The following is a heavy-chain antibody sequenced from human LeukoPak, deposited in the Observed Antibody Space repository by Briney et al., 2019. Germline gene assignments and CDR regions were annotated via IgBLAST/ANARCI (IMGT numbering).Heavy chain of an antibody. CDR1: GGSISSGGYY. J-gene: IGHJ4*02. Sequence: SETLSLSCTVSGGSISSGGYYWSWIRQPPGKGLGWIGYIYHSGSIYYNPSLKSRVTISVDRSKNQFSLKLSSVTAADTALYYCANYDSSYYHYWGQGTLVTVSS. V-gene: IGHV4-30-2*01. CDR2: IYHSGSI. D-gene: IGHD3-22*01. CDR3: ANYDSSYYHY.